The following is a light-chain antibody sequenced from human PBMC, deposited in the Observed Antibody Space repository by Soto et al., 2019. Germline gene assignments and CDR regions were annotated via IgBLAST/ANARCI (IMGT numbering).Light chain of an antibody. Sequence: DIVMTQSPDSLAVSLGERATINCKSSQSVSYRSNNKTYLAWYQQKPGQPPKLLIYWASTRESGVPDRFSGSGSGTDFTLTISSLQAEDVAVYYCQQYYSTPETFGQGTKVEI. CDR2: WAS. CDR1: QSVSYRSNNKTY. V-gene: IGKV4-1*01. CDR3: QQYYSTPET. J-gene: IGKJ1*01.